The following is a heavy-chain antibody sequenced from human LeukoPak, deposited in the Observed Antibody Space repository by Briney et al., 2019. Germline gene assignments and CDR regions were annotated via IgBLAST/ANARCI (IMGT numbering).Heavy chain of an antibody. CDR2: INPSGGST. D-gene: IGHD3-10*01. CDR3: ARVVGYYYGSGSYDLYYYYYMDV. Sequence: ASVKVSCKASGYTFTIYYIHWVRQAPGQGLEWMGLINPSGGSTNYAQKFQGRVTMTRDTSTSTVYMELSSLRSEDTAVYYCARVVGYYYGSGSYDLYYYYYMDVWGKGTTVTVSS. J-gene: IGHJ6*03. CDR1: GYTFTIYY. V-gene: IGHV1-46*01.